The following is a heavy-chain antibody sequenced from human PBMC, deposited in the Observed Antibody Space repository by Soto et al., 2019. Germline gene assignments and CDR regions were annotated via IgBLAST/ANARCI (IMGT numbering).Heavy chain of an antibody. J-gene: IGHJ6*02. V-gene: IGHV3-33*01. CDR1: GFTFSSYG. D-gene: IGHD4-17*01. Sequence: GGSLRLSCAASGFTFSSYGMHWVRQAPGKGLEWVAVIWYDGSNKYYADSVKGRLTISRDNSKNTLYLQMNSLRAEDTAVYYCAREYGTTVTTHYYYGMDVWGQGTTVTVSS. CDR3: AREYGTTVTTHYYYGMDV. CDR2: IWYDGSNK.